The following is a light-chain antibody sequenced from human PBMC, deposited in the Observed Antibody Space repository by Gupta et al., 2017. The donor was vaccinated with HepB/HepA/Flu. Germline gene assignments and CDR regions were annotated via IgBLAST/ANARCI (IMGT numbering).Light chain of an antibody. J-gene: IGKJ4*01. CDR3: QQENDWPIT. Sequence: IVMTQSPATLSVSPGERVTLSCRASHSVNRNLAWYQQKPGQAPRLLIYGSSGRATGAPTRFSDSGSETEFTLAISSLQSRDFAVYYCQQENDWPITFGCGTKVEI. CDR1: HSVNRN. V-gene: IGKV3-15*01. CDR2: GSS.